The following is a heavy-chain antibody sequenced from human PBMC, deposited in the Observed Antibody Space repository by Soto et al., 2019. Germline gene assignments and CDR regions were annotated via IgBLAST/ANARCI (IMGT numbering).Heavy chain of an antibody. CDR2: ISGSGGST. Sequence: GGSLRLSCAASGFTFSNYAMSWVRQPPGKGLEWVSAISGSGGSTYYADSVKGRFTISRDNSKNMLYLQMNSVRAEDTAVYYCAKDYYDSSGYSYFDYWGQGTQVTVSS. V-gene: IGHV3-23*01. CDR1: GFTFSNYA. D-gene: IGHD3-22*01. J-gene: IGHJ4*02. CDR3: AKDYYDSSGYSYFDY.